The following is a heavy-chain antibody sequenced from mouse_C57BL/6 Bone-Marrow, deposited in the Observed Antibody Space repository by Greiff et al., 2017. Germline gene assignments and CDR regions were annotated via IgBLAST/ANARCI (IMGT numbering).Heavy chain of an antibody. J-gene: IGHJ3*01. V-gene: IGHV5-6*01. CDR3: ASQTESFAY. Sequence: EVKLVESGGDLVKPGGSLKLSCAASGFTFSSYGMSWVRQTPDKRLEWVATISSGGSYTYYPDSVKGRFTISRDNAKNTLYLQMSSLKSEDTAMYYCASQTESFAYWGQGTLVTVSA. CDR2: ISSGGSYT. D-gene: IGHD4-1*01. CDR1: GFTFSSYG.